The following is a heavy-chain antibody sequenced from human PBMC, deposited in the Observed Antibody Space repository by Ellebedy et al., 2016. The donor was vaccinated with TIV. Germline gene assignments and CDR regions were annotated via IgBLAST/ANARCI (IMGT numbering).Heavy chain of an antibody. J-gene: IGHJ4*02. CDR3: ARGLGGGEYFDF. D-gene: IGHD2/OR15-2a*01. CDR2: INHSVGT. Sequence: MPSETLSLTCAVYGVSFSGSYWSWIRRPPGKGLEWIGEINHSVGTNSNPSLKSRVTITLDTSKNQFSLKLTSVSAADTADYFCARGLGGGEYFDFWGQGTPVTVSP. CDR1: GVSFSGSY. V-gene: IGHV4-34*01.